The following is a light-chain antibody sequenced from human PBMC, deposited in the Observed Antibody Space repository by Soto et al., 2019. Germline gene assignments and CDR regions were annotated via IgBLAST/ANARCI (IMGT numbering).Light chain of an antibody. V-gene: IGLV2-18*02. CDR1: SIDFVTYNR. CDR2: EGG. Sequence: QSALTQPPSVSGSPGQSVTISCTGTSIDFVTYNRVSWYQQPPGTAPKLIIYEGGKRPSGVSNRFSGSKSGNTASLTISGLQAEDEADYYCCSFALRSTLIFGGGTKLTVL. CDR3: CSFALRSTLI. J-gene: IGLJ2*01.